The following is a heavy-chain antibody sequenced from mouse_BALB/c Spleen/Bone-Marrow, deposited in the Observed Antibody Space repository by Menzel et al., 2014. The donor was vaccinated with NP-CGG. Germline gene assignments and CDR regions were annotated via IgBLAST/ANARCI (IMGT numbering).Heavy chain of an antibody. J-gene: IGHJ3*01. Sequence: EVQLVESGGGLAQPGGSPKLSCAASGFDFSSYWMSWVRQAPGKGLEWIGEINPDSNTINYTPSLKDKFIISRDNAKNTLYLQMSKVRSEDTALCYCARLGYYGWFAYWGQGTLVTVSA. CDR3: ARLGYYGWFAY. D-gene: IGHD2-3*01. V-gene: IGHV4-1*02. CDR1: GFDFSSYW. CDR2: INPDSNTI.